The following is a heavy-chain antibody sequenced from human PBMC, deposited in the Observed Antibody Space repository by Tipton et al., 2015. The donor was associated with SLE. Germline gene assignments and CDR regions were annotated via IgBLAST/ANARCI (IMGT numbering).Heavy chain of an antibody. CDR3: ARGGFIRMGQWFDP. Sequence: TLSLTCPVSGGSINGQFWSWIRQPPGKGLEWIAYIYYSGSTQYNPSLKSRVTISVDTSKNQFSLEVRSVTAADTAVYYCARGGFIRMGQWFDPWGQGTLVTVSS. CDR2: IYYSGST. CDR1: GGSINGQF. J-gene: IGHJ5*02. V-gene: IGHV4-59*11. D-gene: IGHD2-8*01.